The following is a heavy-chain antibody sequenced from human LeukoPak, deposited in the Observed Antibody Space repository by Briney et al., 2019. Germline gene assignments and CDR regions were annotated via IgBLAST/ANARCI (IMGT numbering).Heavy chain of an antibody. D-gene: IGHD3-22*01. CDR1: GGTFSSYA. J-gene: IGHJ4*02. Sequence: SVKVSCKTSGGTFSSYAISWVRQAPGQGLEWIGGIIPIFGTANYAQKFQGRVTITADESTSTAYMELSSLRSEDTAVYYCARTGYYYDSSGPFDYWGQGTLVTVSS. CDR3: ARTGYYYDSSGPFDY. CDR2: IIPIFGTA. V-gene: IGHV1-69*01.